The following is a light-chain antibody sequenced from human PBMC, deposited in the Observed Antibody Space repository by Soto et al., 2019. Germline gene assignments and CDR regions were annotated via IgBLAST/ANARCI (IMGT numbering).Light chain of an antibody. J-gene: IGKJ4*01. CDR2: AAS. CDR3: HQYGTSPPLT. V-gene: IGKV3-20*01. Sequence: EIVLTQSPGTLSLSPGERATLSCRASQSIRSNYLAWYQQKPGQAPRLLIYAASTRATAIPDRFSGSGSATDFTLTISRLEPEDFAVYYCHQYGTSPPLTFGGGAKVEIK. CDR1: QSIRSNY.